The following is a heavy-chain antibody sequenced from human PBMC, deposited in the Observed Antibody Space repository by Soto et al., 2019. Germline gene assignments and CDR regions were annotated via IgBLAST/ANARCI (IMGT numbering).Heavy chain of an antibody. CDR2: IYYSGST. J-gene: IGHJ6*02. D-gene: IGHD5-18*01. Sequence: QVQLQESGPGLVKPSQTLSLTCTVSGGSISSGDYYWSWIRQPPGKGLEWIGYIYYSGSTYYNPSPXSRVXIXLDTSKNQFSLKLSSVTAADTAVYYCARASPVVTDVWGQGTTVTVSS. CDR1: GGSISSGDYY. CDR3: ARASPVVTDV. V-gene: IGHV4-30-4*01.